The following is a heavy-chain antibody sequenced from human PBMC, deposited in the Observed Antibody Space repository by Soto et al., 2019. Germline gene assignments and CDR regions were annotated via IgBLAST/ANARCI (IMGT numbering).Heavy chain of an antibody. V-gene: IGHV1-46*01. J-gene: IGHJ5*02. D-gene: IGHD5-12*01. CDR2: INPSGGST. CDR1: GYTFTSYY. CDR3: ARDLYASYDQFDP. Sequence: ASVKVSCKASGYTFTSYYVHWVRQAPGQGLEWMGIINPSGGSTTYAQKFQGRVTMTRDTSTSTVYMELSSLRSDDTAVYYCARDLYASYDQFDPWGQGTLVTVSS.